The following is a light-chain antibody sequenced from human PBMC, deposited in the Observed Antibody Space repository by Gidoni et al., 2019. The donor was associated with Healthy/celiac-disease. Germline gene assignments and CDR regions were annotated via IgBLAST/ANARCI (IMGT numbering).Light chain of an antibody. CDR1: QSVSSSY. CDR2: GAS. J-gene: IGKJ2*01. V-gene: IGKV3-20*01. Sequence: EIVLTHSPGTLSLSPGERATLSCRASQSVSSSYLAWYQQKPGQAPRLLIYGASSRATGIPDRFSGSGSGTDFTLTISRLEPEDCAVYYCQQYGSSLYTFXQXTKLEIK. CDR3: QQYGSSLYT.